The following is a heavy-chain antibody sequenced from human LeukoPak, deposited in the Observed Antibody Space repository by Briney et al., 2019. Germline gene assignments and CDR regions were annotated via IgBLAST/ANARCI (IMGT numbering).Heavy chain of an antibody. D-gene: IGHD2-2*01. CDR3: ARVATYCSSTSCYPRYYYMDV. CDR2: ISAYNGNT. CDR1: GYTFTSYD. Sequence: ASVKVSCKASGYTFTSYDINWVRQATGQGLEWMGWISAYNGNTNYAQKLQGRVTMTTDTSTSTAYMELRSLRSDDTAVYYCARVATYCSSTSCYPRYYYMDVWGKGTTVTVSS. V-gene: IGHV1-18*01. J-gene: IGHJ6*03.